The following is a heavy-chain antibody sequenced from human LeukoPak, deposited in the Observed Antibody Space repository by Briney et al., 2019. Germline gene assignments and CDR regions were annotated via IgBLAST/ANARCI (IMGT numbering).Heavy chain of an antibody. D-gene: IGHD1-26*01. CDR2: IFHTGTT. CDR1: GYSISSGFY. Sequence: SETLSLTCAVSGYSISSGFYWAWIRQPPGKGLEWFGSIFHTGTTYYNPSLKSRVTISVDTSSNQFSLRLSSVTAADTAFYYCARGGDAHKGWVDWGQGTLVTVSS. J-gene: IGHJ4*02. V-gene: IGHV4-38-2*01. CDR3: ARGGDAHKGWVD.